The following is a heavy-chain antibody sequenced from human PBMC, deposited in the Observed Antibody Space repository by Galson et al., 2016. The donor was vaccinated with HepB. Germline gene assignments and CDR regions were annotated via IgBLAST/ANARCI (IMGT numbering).Heavy chain of an antibody. V-gene: IGHV1-69*13. CDR1: GGPFTNYI. J-gene: IGHJ3*01. CDR2: IITMFGTV. CDR3: AKSITLLPGLGHPSTEDPFDV. D-gene: IGHD3-10*01. Sequence: SVKVSCKASGGPFTNYIISWVRQAPGQGFEWMGGIITMFGTVNYAQKFQGRLTITADESTGAAYMDLSGLRSEDTAVYFCAKSITLLPGLGHPSTEDPFDVWGQGTQVTVSS.